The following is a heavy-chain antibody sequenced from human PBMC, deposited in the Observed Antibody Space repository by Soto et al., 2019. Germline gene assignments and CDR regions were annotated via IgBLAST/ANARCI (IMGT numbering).Heavy chain of an antibody. CDR2: ISGSGNYT. V-gene: IGHV3-21*01. Sequence: LRLSCAASGFTFSSYIMNWVRQAPVKGLEWVSSISGSGNYTHYADFLRGRFTISRDNAKTSLYLQMNSLRAEDTAVYYCAREGINNYNEYYFDSWGQGTVVTVSS. D-gene: IGHD4-4*01. CDR3: AREGINNYNEYYFDS. CDR1: GFTFSSYI. J-gene: IGHJ4*02.